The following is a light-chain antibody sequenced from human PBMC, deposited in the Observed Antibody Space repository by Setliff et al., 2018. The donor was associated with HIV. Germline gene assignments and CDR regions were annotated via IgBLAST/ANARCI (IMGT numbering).Light chain of an antibody. V-gene: IGLV1-40*01. CDR3: QSYDSSLSGSYV. J-gene: IGLJ1*01. CDR1: SSNIGAGYD. Sequence: QSVLTQPPSVSGAPGQRVTISCTGSSSNIGAGYDVHWYQQLPGTAPKLLIYVNINRPSGVPDRFSGSKSGTSASLAITGLQAEDEADYYCQSYDSSLSGSYVFGTGTKVTV. CDR2: VNI.